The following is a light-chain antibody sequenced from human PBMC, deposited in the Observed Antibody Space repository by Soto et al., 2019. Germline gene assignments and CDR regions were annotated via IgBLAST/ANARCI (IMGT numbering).Light chain of an antibody. CDR1: QHVNDW. CDR2: KAS. CDR3: QHYHHSPWT. V-gene: IGKV1-5*03. Sequence: DIQMTQSPSMLSASVGDRVIMTCRASQHVNDWLAWYHQRPGKAPYLLIYKASNLQGGVPSRFSGTGFGAEFTLTISRLQPDDLGTYYCQHYHHSPWTFGQGTRVEV. J-gene: IGKJ1*01.